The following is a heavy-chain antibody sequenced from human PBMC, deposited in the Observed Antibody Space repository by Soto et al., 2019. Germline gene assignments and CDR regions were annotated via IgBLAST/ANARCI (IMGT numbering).Heavy chain of an antibody. J-gene: IGHJ5*02. CDR3: ARDNGIAGSFDP. CDR1: GFTFSTYS. D-gene: IGHD6-13*01. Sequence: GGSLRLSCAASGFTFSTYSMNWVRQAPGKGLEWISYITSSSTTIFYADSVKGRFTISGDNAKNSLYLQMNSLRDEDTSVYYCARDNGIAGSFDPWGQGTLVTVSS. CDR2: ITSSSTTI. V-gene: IGHV3-48*02.